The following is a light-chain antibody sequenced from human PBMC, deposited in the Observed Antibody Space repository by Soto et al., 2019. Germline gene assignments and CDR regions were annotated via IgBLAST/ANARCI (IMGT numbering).Light chain of an antibody. V-gene: IGLV1-40*01. CDR1: SSNMGAGFD. CDR3: QSYDSSLSGYVV. J-gene: IGLJ2*01. CDR2: GNS. Sequence: QSVLTQPPSVLGAPGRRVPTPAIGGSSNMGAGFDVPWYQQLPGTAPKLLIYGNSNRPSGVPDRFSGSKSATSASLAITGLQAEDEADYYCQSYDSSLSGYVVFGGGTKLTVL.